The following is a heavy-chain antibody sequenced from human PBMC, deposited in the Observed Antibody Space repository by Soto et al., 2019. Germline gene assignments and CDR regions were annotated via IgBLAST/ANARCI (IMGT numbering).Heavy chain of an antibody. Sequence: PGGSLRLSCAASGFTFSSYWMHWVRQAPGKGLVWVSRINSDGSSTSYADSVKGRFTISRDNAKNTLYLQMNSLRAEDTAVYYCASFYGSGSYSYYYYYYMDVWGKGTTVTVSS. CDR1: GFTFSSYW. CDR3: ASFYGSGSYSYYYYYYMDV. D-gene: IGHD3-10*01. CDR2: INSDGSST. V-gene: IGHV3-74*01. J-gene: IGHJ6*03.